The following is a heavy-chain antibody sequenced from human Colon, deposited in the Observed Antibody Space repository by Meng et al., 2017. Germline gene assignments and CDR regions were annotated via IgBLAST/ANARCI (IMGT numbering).Heavy chain of an antibody. J-gene: IGHJ4*02. D-gene: IGHD1-20*01. CDR2: VLYSESA. Sequence: VQRTESGPGLVRPSETLSLTCMCSGGSMSSYYWGWIRQPPGKGLEWIGHVLYSESADYNPSLKSRVTISVDPSKNQFSLNLSSVTAADTAVYFCASYNWNKFELWGQGTLVTVSS. V-gene: IGHV4-59*01. CDR1: GGSMSSYY. CDR3: ASYNWNKFEL.